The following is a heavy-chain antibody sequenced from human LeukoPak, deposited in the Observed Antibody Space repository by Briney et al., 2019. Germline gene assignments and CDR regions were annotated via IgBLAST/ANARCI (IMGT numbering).Heavy chain of an antibody. CDR1: GFTFDDYA. Sequence: PGRSLRLSCAASGFTFDDYAMHWVRQAPGKGLEWVSGISWNSGSIGYADSVKGRFTISRDNAKNSLYLQMNSLRAEDTALYYCVKGSSGWTSDAFDIWGQGTMVTVSS. D-gene: IGHD6-19*01. CDR2: ISWNSGSI. CDR3: VKGSSGWTSDAFDI. V-gene: IGHV3-9*01. J-gene: IGHJ3*02.